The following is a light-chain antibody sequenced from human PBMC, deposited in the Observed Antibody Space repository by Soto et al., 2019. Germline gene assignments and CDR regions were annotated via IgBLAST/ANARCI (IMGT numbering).Light chain of an antibody. CDR3: GSYTSGTTLV. Sequence: QSVLTQPASVSGSPGQSITISCTGTSSDVGGYNFVSWYQHHPGKAPKLMIYDVYNRPSGVSDRLSGSKSGNTASLTISGLQADDEADYYCGSYTSGTTLVFGTGTKVTVL. CDR1: SSDVGGYNF. CDR2: DVY. J-gene: IGLJ1*01. V-gene: IGLV2-14*03.